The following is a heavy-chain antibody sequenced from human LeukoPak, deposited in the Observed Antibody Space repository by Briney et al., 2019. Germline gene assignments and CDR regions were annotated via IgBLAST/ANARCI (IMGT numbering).Heavy chain of an antibody. D-gene: IGHD1-26*01. Sequence: PSETLSLTCAVYGGSFSGYYWSWIRQPPGKGLEWIGSIYYSGSTYYNPSLKSRVTISVDTSKNQFSLKLSSVTAADTAVYYCVKVGSYWDFDYWGQGTLVTVSS. CDR1: GGSFSGYY. CDR2: IYYSGST. J-gene: IGHJ4*02. CDR3: VKVGSYWDFDY. V-gene: IGHV4-34*01.